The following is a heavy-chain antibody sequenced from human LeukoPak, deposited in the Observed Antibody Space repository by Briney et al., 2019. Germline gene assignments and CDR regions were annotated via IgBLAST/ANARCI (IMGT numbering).Heavy chain of an antibody. CDR2: IRGSGVYT. V-gene: IGHV3-23*01. CDR1: GFTFSSYG. D-gene: IGHD1-26*01. Sequence: GGSLRLSCAASGFTFSSYGMSWVRQTPGKGLEWVSVIRGSGVYTLYADSVKGRLTISRDNSKNTLYLQMNSLRAADTAIYFCATKTSGTYGYFEYWGQGTLVTVSS. J-gene: IGHJ4*02. CDR3: ATKTSGTYGYFEY.